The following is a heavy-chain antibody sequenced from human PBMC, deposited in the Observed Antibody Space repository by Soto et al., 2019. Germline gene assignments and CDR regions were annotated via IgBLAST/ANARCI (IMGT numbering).Heavy chain of an antibody. CDR1: GGSISSSSYY. Sequence: QLQLQESGPGLVKPSETLSLTCTVSGGSISSSSYYWGWIRQPPGKGLEWIGSIYYSGSTYYNPSLKGRVPIPVSTSKNQSSLKLSSVTAADTAVYDCARHGRPYHAFDSWGLGRMVTVSS. D-gene: IGHD1-1*01. CDR3: ARHGRPYHAFDS. CDR2: IYYSGST. J-gene: IGHJ3*02. V-gene: IGHV4-39*01.